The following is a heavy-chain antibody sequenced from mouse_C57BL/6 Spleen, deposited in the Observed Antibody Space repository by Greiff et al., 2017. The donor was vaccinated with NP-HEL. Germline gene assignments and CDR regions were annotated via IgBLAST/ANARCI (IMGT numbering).Heavy chain of an antibody. CDR1: GYTFTSYW. D-gene: IGHD4-1*01. Sequence: QVQLQQPGAELVMPGASVKLSCKASGYTFTSYWMHWVKQRPGQGLEWIGEIDPSDSYTNYNQKFKGKSTLTVDKSSSTAYMQLSSLTSEDSAVYYCARKGANWDVDYWGQGTTLTVSS. CDR3: ARKGANWDVDY. CDR2: IDPSDSYT. V-gene: IGHV1-69*01. J-gene: IGHJ2*01.